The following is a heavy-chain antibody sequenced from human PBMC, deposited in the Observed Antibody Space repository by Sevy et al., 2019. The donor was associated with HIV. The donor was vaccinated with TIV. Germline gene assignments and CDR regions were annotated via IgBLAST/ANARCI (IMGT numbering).Heavy chain of an antibody. D-gene: IGHD1-26*01. CDR1: GFTFDDYT. CDR2: ISWDGGST. CDR3: AKDIGAGGLPLGNFDY. J-gene: IGHJ4*02. V-gene: IGHV3-43*01. Sequence: GGSLRLSCAASGFTFDDYTMHWVRQAPGKGLEWVSLISWDGGSTYYADSVKGRFTISRDNSKNYLYLQMNSLRTEDTALYYCAKDIGAGGLPLGNFDYWGQGTLVTVSS.